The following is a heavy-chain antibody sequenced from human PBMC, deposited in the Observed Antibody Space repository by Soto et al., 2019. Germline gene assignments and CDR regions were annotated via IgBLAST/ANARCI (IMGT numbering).Heavy chain of an antibody. D-gene: IGHD3-10*01. CDR2: VIPIFCPA. CDR1: GGSCSSYA. V-gene: IGHV1-69*01. Sequence: AVTGSCTASGGSCSSYAISWVRQAPGQGLEWMGGVIPIFCPANYAQKFQGRVTITAAESTSTAYMELSSLGSEDPAVYYCARSPPASMNPGSYSNYYYYVMDLWGQGPTGT. CDR3: ARSPPASMNPGSYSNYYYYVMDL. J-gene: IGHJ6*02.